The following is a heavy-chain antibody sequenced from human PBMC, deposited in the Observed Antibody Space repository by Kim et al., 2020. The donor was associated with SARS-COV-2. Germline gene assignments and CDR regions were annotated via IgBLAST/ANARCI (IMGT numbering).Heavy chain of an antibody. J-gene: IGHJ4*02. Sequence: SVRGRFTISRDNAKNSLYLQMNSLRAEDTAVYYCARRYYYGSGRSYYFDYWGQGTLVTVSS. V-gene: IGHV3-7*04. D-gene: IGHD3-10*01. CDR3: ARRYYYGSGRSYYFDY.